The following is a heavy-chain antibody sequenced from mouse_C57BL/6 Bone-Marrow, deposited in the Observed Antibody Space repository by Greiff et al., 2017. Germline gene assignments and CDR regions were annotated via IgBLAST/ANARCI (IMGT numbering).Heavy chain of an antibody. J-gene: IGHJ4*01. CDR2: IDPSDSET. D-gene: IGHD1-1*01. CDR3: AGDGGSSYGAMDY. V-gene: IGHV1-52*01. Sequence: QVHVKQPGAELVRPGSSVKLSCKASGYTFTSYWMHWVKQRPIQGLEWIGNIDPSDSETHYNQKFKDKATLTVDKSSSTAYMQLSSLTSEDSAVYYCAGDGGSSYGAMDYWGQGTSVTVSS. CDR1: GYTFTSYW.